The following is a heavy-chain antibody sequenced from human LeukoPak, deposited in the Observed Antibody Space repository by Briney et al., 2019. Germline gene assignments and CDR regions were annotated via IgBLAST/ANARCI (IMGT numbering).Heavy chain of an antibody. CDR3: AKGSNRGVATIDY. CDR2: ISYDGSNK. J-gene: IGHJ4*02. V-gene: IGHV3-30*04. Sequence: PGRSLRLSCAASGFTFSSSAMHWVRQAPGKGLKWVAVISYDGSNKYYADSVKGRFTISRDNSKNTLFLQMNSLRAEDTAVYYCAKGSNRGVATIDYWGQGTLVTVSS. D-gene: IGHD5-12*01. CDR1: GFTFSSSA.